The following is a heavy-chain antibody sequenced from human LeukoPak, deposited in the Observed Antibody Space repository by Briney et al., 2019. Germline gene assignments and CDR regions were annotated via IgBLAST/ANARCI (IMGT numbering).Heavy chain of an antibody. J-gene: IGHJ5*02. D-gene: IGHD1-26*01. V-gene: IGHV4-4*07. CDR1: GDSISSFY. CDR2: INASGTT. CDR3: ARGRGFIVGATRWFDP. Sequence: SETLSLTCTVSGDSISSFYFSWIRQPAGKGLEWIGRINASGTTHYNPSLKSRVTISVDTSKNQFSLKLSSVTAADTAVYYCARGRGFIVGATRWFDPWGQGTLVTVSS.